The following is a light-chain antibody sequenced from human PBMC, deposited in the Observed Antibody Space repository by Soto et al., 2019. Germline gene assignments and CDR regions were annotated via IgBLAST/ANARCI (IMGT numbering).Light chain of an antibody. CDR1: NSDVGGYNF. CDR2: EVS. CDR3: SSHTSSSTRLL. Sequence: QSALTQPASVSGSPGQSITISCTGTNSDVGGYNFVSWYQQHPGKAPKLLIYEVSYRPSGVSNRFSGSKSGNTASLTISGLQAEDDADYHCSSHTSSSTRLLFGGGTKLTVL. V-gene: IGLV2-14*01. J-gene: IGLJ2*01.